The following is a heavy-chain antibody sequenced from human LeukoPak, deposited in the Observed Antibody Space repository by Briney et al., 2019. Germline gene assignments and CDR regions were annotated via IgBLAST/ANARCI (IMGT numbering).Heavy chain of an antibody. CDR1: GFTFSSYW. V-gene: IGHV3-74*01. CDR2: INPDGSTT. J-gene: IGHJ4*02. Sequence: GSLRLSCAASGFTFSSYWMHWVRQAPGKGLVWVSRINPDGSTTNYADSVQGRFTISRDNAKNMLYLQMNSLRAEDTAVYYCVRDLRESDYWGQGTLVTVSS. CDR3: VRDLRESDY.